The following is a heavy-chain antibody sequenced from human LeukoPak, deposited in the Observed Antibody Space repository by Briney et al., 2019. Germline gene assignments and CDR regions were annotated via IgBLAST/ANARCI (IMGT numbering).Heavy chain of an antibody. J-gene: IGHJ3*01. Sequence: GGSLRLSCAASEFSFSTYAMTWVRQAPGKGLQWVSAISETGGDTFYAGSVKGRFTISRDNSKNTLYLQMNSLRAEDTTLYYCATVLHTAMTTWAPFDVWGPGTMVTVSS. V-gene: IGHV3-23*01. D-gene: IGHD5-18*01. CDR3: ATVLHTAMTTWAPFDV. CDR1: EFSFSTYA. CDR2: ISETGGDT.